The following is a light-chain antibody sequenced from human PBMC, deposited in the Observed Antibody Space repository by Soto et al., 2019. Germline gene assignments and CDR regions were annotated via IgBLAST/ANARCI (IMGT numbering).Light chain of an antibody. CDR3: QQYGRSPPIT. J-gene: IGKJ5*01. Sequence: EIVLTQSPGTLSLSPGERATLSCRASQSVSSSYLAWYQQKPGQAPRLLIYGASSRATGIPDRFSGSGSGTDFALTMSRLEPEDFAVYYCQQYGRSPPITFGQGTRLEIK. CDR1: QSVSSSY. V-gene: IGKV3-20*01. CDR2: GAS.